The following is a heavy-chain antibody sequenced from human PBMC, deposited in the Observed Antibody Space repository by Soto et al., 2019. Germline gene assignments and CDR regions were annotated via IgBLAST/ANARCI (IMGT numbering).Heavy chain of an antibody. CDR2: ISAYNGNT. V-gene: IGHV1-18*01. Sequence: QVQLVQSGAEVKKPGASVKVSCKASGYTFTSYGISWVRQAPGQGLEWMGWISAYNGNTNYAQKLQGRVTMTTDTSQRKAYMELRSLRSDDTAWYYCARRGGTNDYGDYYYYYLDAWGKGTTVTVSS. CDR3: ARRGGTNDYGDYYYYYLDA. D-gene: IGHD4-17*01. J-gene: IGHJ6*03. CDR1: GYTFTSYG.